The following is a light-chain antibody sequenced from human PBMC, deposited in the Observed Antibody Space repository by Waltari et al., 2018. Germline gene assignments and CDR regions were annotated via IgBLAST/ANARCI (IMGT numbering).Light chain of an antibody. CDR1: QSVRSY. J-gene: IGKJ4*01. Sequence: EILLTQSPVTLSVSPGERATLSCKASQSVRSYLAWYQQKPGQAPRLLIYDASNRASSIPARFSGSGSGTDFTLTISNVEPEDCAVYYCQQRHDWPLNFGGGTKLEIK. V-gene: IGKV3-11*01. CDR2: DAS. CDR3: QQRHDWPLN.